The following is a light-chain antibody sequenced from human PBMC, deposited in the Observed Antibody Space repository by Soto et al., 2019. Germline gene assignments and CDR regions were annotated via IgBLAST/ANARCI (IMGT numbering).Light chain of an antibody. J-gene: IGLJ2*01. CDR2: GNS. CDR1: SSNIGAGYD. V-gene: IGLV1-40*01. Sequence: QSVLTHPPSVSGAPGQRVTVSCTGSSSNIGAGYDVHWYQQLPGTAPKLLIYGNSNRPSGVPDRFSGSKSGTSASLAITGLQAEDEADYYCQSYDSSLSCNVVFGGGTKLTVL. CDR3: QSYDSSLSCNVV.